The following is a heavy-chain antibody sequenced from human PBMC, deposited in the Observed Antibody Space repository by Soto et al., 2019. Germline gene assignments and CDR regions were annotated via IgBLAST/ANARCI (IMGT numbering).Heavy chain of an antibody. CDR2: ISSNGDST. Sequence: VGSLRLSCSASGFTFSMFSMHWVRQAPGKGLEYVSGISSNGDSTYYADSVKGRFTISRDNSKNTLYLQMSSLRAVDTAVYYCVHPRSTVQIPPTWGQGTLVTVSS. J-gene: IGHJ5*02. D-gene: IGHD4-17*01. CDR3: VHPRSTVQIPPT. V-gene: IGHV3-64D*06. CDR1: GFTFSMFS.